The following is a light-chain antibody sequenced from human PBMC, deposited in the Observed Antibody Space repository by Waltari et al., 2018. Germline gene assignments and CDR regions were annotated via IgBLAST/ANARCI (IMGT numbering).Light chain of an antibody. CDR2: NND. J-gene: IGLJ3*02. CDR3: VTWDESLNGPV. V-gene: IGLV1-44*01. CDR1: SSNIGSDT. Sequence: QSVLTQPPSASGAPGQRVTISCSGSSSNIGSDTVKWYQQLPGTAPKLLIYNNDKRPSGVPDGFSGSKSGTSASLAISGLQSEDEADYYCVTWDESLNGPVFGGGTKLTVL.